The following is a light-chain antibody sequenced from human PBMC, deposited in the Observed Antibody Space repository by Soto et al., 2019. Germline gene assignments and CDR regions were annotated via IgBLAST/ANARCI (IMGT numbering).Light chain of an antibody. CDR2: DAS. CDR3: QQRSVWPIT. J-gene: IGKJ5*01. V-gene: IGKV3-11*01. CDR1: QNIGTS. Sequence: EIVLTQSPATLSLXXXXXXXXXXXAGQNIGTSLVWSQQKPGQSPRLLIYDASHRATGVPARFSGSGSGTDFTLTISGLEPEDFAVYYCQQRSVWPITFGQGTRLEIK.